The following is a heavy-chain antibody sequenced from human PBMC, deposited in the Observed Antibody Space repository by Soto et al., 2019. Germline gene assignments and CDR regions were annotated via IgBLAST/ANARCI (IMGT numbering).Heavy chain of an antibody. CDR2: ISYDGSNK. J-gene: IGHJ4*02. CDR3: ASSSGWYWAFYY. CDR1: GFTFSSYA. D-gene: IGHD6-19*01. Sequence: QVQLVESGGGVVQPGRSLRLSCAASGFTFSSYAMHWVRQAPGKGLEWVAVISYDGSNKYYADSVKGRFTISRDNSKNTLYLQMNSLRAEDTAVYYCASSSGWYWAFYYWGQGTLVTVSS. V-gene: IGHV3-30-3*01.